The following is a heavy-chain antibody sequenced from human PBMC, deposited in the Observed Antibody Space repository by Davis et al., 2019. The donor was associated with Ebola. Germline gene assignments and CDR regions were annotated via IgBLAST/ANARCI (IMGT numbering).Heavy chain of an antibody. CDR2: ISYDGSNK. D-gene: IGHD1-26*01. CDR1: GFTFSSYG. CDR3: MRWSLYSGHDCDL. V-gene: IGHV3-30*03. Sequence: GESLKISCAASGFTFSSYGMHWVRQAPGKGLEWVAVISYDGSNKYYADSVKGRFTISRDNSKNTLYLQMNSLRAEDTAVYYCMRWSLYSGHDCDLWGQGTLVTVS. J-gene: IGHJ5*02.